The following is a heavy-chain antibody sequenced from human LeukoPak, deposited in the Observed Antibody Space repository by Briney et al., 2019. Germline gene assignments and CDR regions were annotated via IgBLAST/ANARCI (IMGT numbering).Heavy chain of an antibody. CDR1: GYTFTSYG. D-gene: IGHD6-13*01. V-gene: IGHV1-18*01. CDR3: ARDLSSSWYNWFDP. J-gene: IGHJ5*02. CDR2: ISAYNGNT. Sequence: ASVKVSCKASGYTFTSYGISWARQAPGQGLEWMGWISAYNGNTNYAQKLQGRVTMTTDTSTSTAYMELRSLRSDDTAVYYCARDLSSSWYNWFDPWGQGTLVTVSS.